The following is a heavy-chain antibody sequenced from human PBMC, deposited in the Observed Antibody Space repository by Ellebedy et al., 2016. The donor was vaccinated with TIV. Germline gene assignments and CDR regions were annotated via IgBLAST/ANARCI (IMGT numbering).Heavy chain of an antibody. Sequence: GESLKISCAASGFTVSNFAMSWVRHAPGKGLEWVSAYSRNGDNTYYADSVRGRFTVSRDNSKNTLYLQMDSLRAEDTAVYYCAKVDHNTNYGMDVWGQGTTVTVSS. D-gene: IGHD2-2*01. J-gene: IGHJ6*02. CDR1: GFTVSNFA. V-gene: IGHV3-23*01. CDR2: YSRNGDNT. CDR3: AKVDHNTNYGMDV.